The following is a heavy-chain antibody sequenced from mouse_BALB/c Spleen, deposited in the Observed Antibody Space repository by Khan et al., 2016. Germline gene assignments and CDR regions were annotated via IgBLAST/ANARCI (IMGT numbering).Heavy chain of an antibody. CDR2: IDPYNGGA. V-gene: IGHV1S135*01. J-gene: IGHJ3*01. CDR1: GYAFTNYN. D-gene: IGHD3-1*01. CDR3: ARSGYAY. Sequence: VQLQQSGPELVKPGASVKVSCKASGYAFTNYNIYWVKQRHGKSLEWIGYIDPYNGGASYNQKFKGKATLTVDKSSSTAYMHLNSLTSEDSAVYYCARSGYAYWGQGTLVTVSA.